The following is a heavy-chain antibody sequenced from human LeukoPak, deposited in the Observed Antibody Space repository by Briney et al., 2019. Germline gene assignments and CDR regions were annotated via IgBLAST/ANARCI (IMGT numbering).Heavy chain of an antibody. D-gene: IGHD1-26*01. CDR2: MNKDGSEK. V-gene: IGHV3-7*01. CDR3: ARDPVEWEQLLDY. Sequence: SWIRQPPGKRPEWVANMNKDGSEKYYADSVKGRFTISRDNARNSVYLQMNSLRVEDTAVYYCARDPVEWEQLLDYWGQGTLVTVSS. J-gene: IGHJ4*02.